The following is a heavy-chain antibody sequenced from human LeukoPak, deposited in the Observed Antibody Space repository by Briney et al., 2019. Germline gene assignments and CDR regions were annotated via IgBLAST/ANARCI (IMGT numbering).Heavy chain of an antibody. V-gene: IGHV4-59*02. D-gene: IGHD3-10*01. J-gene: IGHJ6*03. CDR2: IYYTGTT. Sequence: SETLSLTCTVSGGSVSDYYWSWIRQSPGKGLEWIGYIYYTGTTSYNPSLRSRVTMSADTSKNQFSLKLSSVTAADTAVYYCARVFDSGSQAYFYYMDVWGKGTTVTIFS. CDR1: GGSVSDYY. CDR3: ARVFDSGSQAYFYYMDV.